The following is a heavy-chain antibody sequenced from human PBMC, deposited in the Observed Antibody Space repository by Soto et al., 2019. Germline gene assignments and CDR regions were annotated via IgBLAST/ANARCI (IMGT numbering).Heavy chain of an antibody. Sequence: EVQLLESGGGLVQPGGSLRLSCAASGFTFRSYALSWVRQAPGKGLEWVSAIGSSGSSTYFADSVKGRFTISRDNSNNTVYLQMTSLRAEDTAVYYCAKGTGRLQLASFDMWGQGTMVTVSS. CDR2: IGSSGSST. CDR1: GFTFRSYA. J-gene: IGHJ3*02. CDR3: AKGTGRLQLASFDM. V-gene: IGHV3-23*05. D-gene: IGHD1-1*01.